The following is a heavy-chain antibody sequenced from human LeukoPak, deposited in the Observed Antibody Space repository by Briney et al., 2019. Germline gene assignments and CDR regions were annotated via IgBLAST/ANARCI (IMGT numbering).Heavy chain of an antibody. CDR1: RYTFTGYY. Sequence: ASVKVSCKTSRYTFTGYYMHWVRQAPGQGLEWMGWINPNSGGTNYAQKFQGRVTMTRDTSISTAYMELSRLRSDDTAVYYCARGGAYCGGDCYADYWGQGTLVTVSS. J-gene: IGHJ4*02. CDR3: ARGGAYCGGDCYADY. D-gene: IGHD2-21*02. V-gene: IGHV1-2*02. CDR2: INPNSGGT.